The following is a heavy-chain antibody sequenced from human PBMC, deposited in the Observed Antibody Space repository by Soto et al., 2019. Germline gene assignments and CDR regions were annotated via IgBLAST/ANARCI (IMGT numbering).Heavy chain of an antibody. CDR2: INPTTGGT. D-gene: IGHD2-2*01. V-gene: IGHV1-2*02. CDR3: ARGYCNSIGCWDYFDY. J-gene: IGHJ4*02. CDR1: GYTFTDSY. Sequence: GASVKVSCKASGYTFTDSYLHWVRLAPGQGPEWMAWINPTTGGTKYAQKFQGRVTVTWDTSISTAYMELSSLRFDDMAIYYCARGYCNSIGCWDYFDYWGQGTQVTVSS.